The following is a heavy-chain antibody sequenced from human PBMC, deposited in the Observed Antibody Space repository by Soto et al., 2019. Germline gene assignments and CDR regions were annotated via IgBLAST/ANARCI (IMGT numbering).Heavy chain of an antibody. CDR2: IDPSDSYT. D-gene: IGHD5-12*01. Sequence: MTWKGLEWMGRIDPSDSYTNYSPSFQGHVTISADKSISTAYLQWSSLKASDTAMYYCARLNVGYVAHYWGQGTLVSVSS. J-gene: IGHJ4*02. V-gene: IGHV5-10-1*01. CDR3: ARLNVGYVAHY.